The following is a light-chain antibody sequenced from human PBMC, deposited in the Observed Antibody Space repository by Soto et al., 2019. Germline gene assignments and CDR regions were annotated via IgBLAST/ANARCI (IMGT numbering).Light chain of an antibody. CDR1: QSISSK. CDR2: GAS. Sequence: EIVMTQSPATLSVSPGERATLSCRASQSISSKLAWYQQKPGQAPRLLIYGASTRATGVPARFSGSGSGTEFTLTISSLQSGDFAVYYCQQYNNWITFGQGTRLEIK. V-gene: IGKV3D-15*01. CDR3: QQYNNWIT. J-gene: IGKJ5*01.